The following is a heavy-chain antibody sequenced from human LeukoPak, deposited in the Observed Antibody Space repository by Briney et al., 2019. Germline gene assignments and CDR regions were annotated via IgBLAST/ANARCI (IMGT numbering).Heavy chain of an antibody. CDR1: GFTFDDYA. J-gene: IGHJ4*02. CDR3: AKALYGSGSYNLGTFDY. CDR2: ISWNSGSI. Sequence: PGGSLRLSCAASGFTFDDYAMHWVRQAPGKGLEWVSGISWNSGSIGHADSVKGRFTISRDNAKNSLYLQMNSLRAEDTALYYCAKALYGSGSYNLGTFDYWGQGTLVTVSS. D-gene: IGHD3-10*01. V-gene: IGHV3-9*01.